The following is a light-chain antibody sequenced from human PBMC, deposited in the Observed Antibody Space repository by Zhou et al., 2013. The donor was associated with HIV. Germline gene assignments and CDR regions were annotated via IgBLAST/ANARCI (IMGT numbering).Light chain of an antibody. Sequence: DIQMTQSPSTLSASVGDRITIACRASQNIGDWLAWYQQKPGKAPKLLIYKASTLQTGVPSRFSGSGSGTEFTLTISSLQADDFGDYYCHQYNTYSGTFGQGTRVEIK. V-gene: IGKV1-5*03. CDR3: HQYNTYSGT. CDR1: QNIGDW. CDR2: KAS. J-gene: IGKJ1*01.